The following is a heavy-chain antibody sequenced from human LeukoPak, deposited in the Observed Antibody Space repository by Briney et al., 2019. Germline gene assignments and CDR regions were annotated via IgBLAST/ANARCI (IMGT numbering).Heavy chain of an antibody. J-gene: IGHJ4*02. D-gene: IGHD2-15*01. V-gene: IGHV3-23*01. CDR1: GFTFSGYA. Sequence: GESLRLSRAASGFTFSGYAMSWVRQAPGKGLEWVSTITGSGGTTYYADSVKGRFTISRDNSKNTLYLQMNSLRVEDTAVYYCAKGRGYCSDGNCYSGFDYWGQGTLVTVSS. CDR2: ITGSGGTT. CDR3: AKGRGYCSDGNCYSGFDY.